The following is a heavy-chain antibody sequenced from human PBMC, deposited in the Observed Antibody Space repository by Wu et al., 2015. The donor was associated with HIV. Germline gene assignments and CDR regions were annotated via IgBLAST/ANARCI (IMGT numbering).Heavy chain of an antibody. CDR1: GYTFTNYY. Sequence: QVQLVQPGAEVKKPGASVKVSCGASGYTFTNYYIHWLRQAPGQGLEWMAWINPSGGATIYAEDFEGRVTVTRDTSSETVYMELSGLTSGDTAIYYCARDATPITTEFDYWGQGTLITVSS. V-gene: IGHV1-2*02. J-gene: IGHJ4*02. CDR3: ARDATPITTEFDY. D-gene: IGHD4-11*01. CDR2: INPSGGAT.